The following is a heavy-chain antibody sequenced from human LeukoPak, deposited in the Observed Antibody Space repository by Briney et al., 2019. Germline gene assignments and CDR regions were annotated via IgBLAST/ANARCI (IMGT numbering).Heavy chain of an antibody. J-gene: IGHJ3*02. Sequence: SAKVSCKASGGTFSSYAISWVRQAPGQGLGWMGGIIPIFGTANYAQKFQGRVTITTDESTSTAYMELSSLRSEDTAVYYCASDTRLLGAFDIWGQGTMVTVSS. D-gene: IGHD5-18*01. V-gene: IGHV1-69*05. CDR3: ASDTRLLGAFDI. CDR1: GGTFSSYA. CDR2: IIPIFGTA.